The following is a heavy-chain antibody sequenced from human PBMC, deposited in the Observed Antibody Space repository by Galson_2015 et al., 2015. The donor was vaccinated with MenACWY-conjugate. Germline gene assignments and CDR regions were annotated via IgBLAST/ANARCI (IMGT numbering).Heavy chain of an antibody. CDR3: ARAERGEVASPGGFHVVFHI. V-gene: IGHV4-39*07. Sequence: SETLSLTCTVSGGSFSSSSYYWGWIRQPPGKGLEWIGSIYYSGTTYDNPSLKSRVTQSVATSKTKFSLRLSSVTAADTAVYYCARAERGEVASPGGFHVVFHIWGQGTVVTVSS. CDR1: GGSFSSSSYY. J-gene: IGHJ3*02. CDR2: IYYSGTT. D-gene: IGHD3-16*01.